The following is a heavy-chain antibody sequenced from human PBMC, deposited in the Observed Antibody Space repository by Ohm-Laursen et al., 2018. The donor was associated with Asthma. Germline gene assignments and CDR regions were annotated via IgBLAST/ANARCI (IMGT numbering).Heavy chain of an antibody. CDR1: GFTFSSYG. J-gene: IGHJ6*02. Sequence: LSLTCAASGFTFSSYGMHWVRQAPGKGLEWVAVISYDGSNKYYADSVKGRFTISRDNSKNTLYLQMNSLRAEDTAVYYCAKERDDIGGMDVWGQGTTVTVSS. CDR2: ISYDGSNK. D-gene: IGHD3-9*01. V-gene: IGHV3-30*18. CDR3: AKERDDIGGMDV.